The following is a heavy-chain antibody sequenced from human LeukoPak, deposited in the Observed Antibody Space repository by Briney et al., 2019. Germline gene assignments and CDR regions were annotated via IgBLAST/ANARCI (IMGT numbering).Heavy chain of an antibody. CDR3: ARGKRVLRLLEWLLWGAFDI. CDR2: IIPIFGTA. D-gene: IGHD3-3*01. Sequence: SVKVSCKASGGTFSSYAISWVRQAPGQGLEWMGGIIPIFGTANYAQKFQGRVTITADESTSTAYMELSSLRSEDTAVYYCARGKRVLRLLEWLLWGAFDIWGQGTMVTVSS. J-gene: IGHJ3*02. V-gene: IGHV1-69*13. CDR1: GGTFSSYA.